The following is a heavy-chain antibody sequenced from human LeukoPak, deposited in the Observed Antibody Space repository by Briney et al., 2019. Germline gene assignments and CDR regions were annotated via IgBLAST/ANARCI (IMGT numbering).Heavy chain of an antibody. CDR1: GGTFSSYA. Sequence: ASVKVSCKASGGTFSSYAISWVRQAPGQGLKWMGGIIPIFGTANYAQKFQGRVTITADESTSTAYMELSSLRSEDTAVYYCARYCSGGSCYLLYGMDVWGQGTTVTVSS. V-gene: IGHV1-69*13. CDR2: IIPIFGTA. CDR3: ARYCSGGSCYLLYGMDV. D-gene: IGHD2-15*01. J-gene: IGHJ6*02.